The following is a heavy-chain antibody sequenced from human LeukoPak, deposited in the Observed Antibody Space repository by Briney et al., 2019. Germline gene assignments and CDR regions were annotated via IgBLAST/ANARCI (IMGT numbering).Heavy chain of an antibody. V-gene: IGHV1-24*01. J-gene: IGHJ6*03. CDR1: GYTFTSYD. CDR2: FDPEDGEP. CDR3: ATSPMDV. Sequence: GASVKVSCKASGYTFTSYDINWVRQATGQGLEWMGGFDPEDGEPIYAQKFQGRVTMTEDTSTDTAYMELSSLRSEDTAVYYCATSPMDVWGKGTTVTVSS.